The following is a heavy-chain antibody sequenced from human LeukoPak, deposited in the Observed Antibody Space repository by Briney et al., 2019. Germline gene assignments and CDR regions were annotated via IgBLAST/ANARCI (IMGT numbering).Heavy chain of an antibody. D-gene: IGHD3-16*01. CDR1: GYSISSGYH. J-gene: IGHJ4*02. V-gene: IGHV4-38-2*02. Sequence: SETLSLTCPVSGYSISSGYHWGWIRQPPGKGLEWIGSIYHSGSTYYNPSLKSRVTISVDTSKNQFSLKLSSVTAADTAVYYCAREVMGFDYWGQGTLVTVSS. CDR2: IYHSGST. CDR3: AREVMGFDY.